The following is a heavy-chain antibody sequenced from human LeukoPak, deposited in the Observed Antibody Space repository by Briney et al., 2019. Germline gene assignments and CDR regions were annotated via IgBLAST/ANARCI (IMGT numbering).Heavy chain of an antibody. V-gene: IGHV1-46*01. CDR3: ARDWGVSIVSSSLYSSSFNY. Sequence: GASVKVSCKASGYTFTSYYMHWVRQAPGQGLEWMGIINPGGGSTTYTQKFQGRVTMTRDMSTSTVYMELSSLRSEDTAVYYCARDWGVSIVSSSLYSSSFNYWGQGTLVTVSS. J-gene: IGHJ4*02. CDR1: GYTFTSYY. D-gene: IGHD6-13*01. CDR2: INPGGGST.